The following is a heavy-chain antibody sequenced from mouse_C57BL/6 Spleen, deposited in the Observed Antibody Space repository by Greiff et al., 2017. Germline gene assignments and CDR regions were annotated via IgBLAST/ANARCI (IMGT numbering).Heavy chain of an antibody. CDR3: AIRGDYDYDVPDY. Sequence: QVHVKQPGAELVKPGASVKVSCKASGYTFTSYWMHWVKQRPGQGLEWIGRIHPSDSDTNYNQKFKGKATLTVDKSSSTAYMQLSSLTSEDSAVYYCAIRGDYDYDVPDYWGQGTTLTVSS. D-gene: IGHD2-4*01. CDR2: IHPSDSDT. J-gene: IGHJ2*01. V-gene: IGHV1-74*01. CDR1: GYTFTSYW.